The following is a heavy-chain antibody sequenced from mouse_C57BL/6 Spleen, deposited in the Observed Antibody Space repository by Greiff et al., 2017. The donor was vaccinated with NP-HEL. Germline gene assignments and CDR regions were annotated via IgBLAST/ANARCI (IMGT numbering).Heavy chain of an antibody. V-gene: IGHV1-15*01. J-gene: IGHJ2*01. CDR1: GYTFTDYE. Sequence: QVQLQQSGAELVRPGASVTLSCKASGYTFTDYEMHWVKQTPVHGLEWIGAIDPETGGTAYNQKFKGKAILTADKSSSTAYMGLRSLTSEDSAVYYCTRVGAGLGGDFDYWGQGTTLTVSS. CDR3: TRVGAGLGGDFDY. D-gene: IGHD2-4*01. CDR2: IDPETGGT.